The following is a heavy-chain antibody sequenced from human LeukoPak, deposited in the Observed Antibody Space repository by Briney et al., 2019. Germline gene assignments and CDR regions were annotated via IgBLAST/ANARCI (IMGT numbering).Heavy chain of an antibody. V-gene: IGHV3-21*01. CDR2: ISSSSSYI. CDR3: ARAPARYCSSTSCYGFDP. J-gene: IGHJ5*02. Sequence: AGGSLRLSCAASGFTCSSYSMNWVRQARGKGLEWVSSISSSSSYIYYADSVKGRFTISRDNAKNSLYLQMNSLRAEDTAVYYCARAPARYCSSTSCYGFDPWGQGTLVTVSS. CDR1: GFTCSSYS. D-gene: IGHD2-2*01.